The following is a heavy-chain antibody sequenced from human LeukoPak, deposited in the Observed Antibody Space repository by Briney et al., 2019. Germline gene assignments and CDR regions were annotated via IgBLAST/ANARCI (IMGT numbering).Heavy chain of an antibody. Sequence: SETLSLTRTVSGGSISSYYWSWIRQPPGKGLEWIGYIYYTGSTNYNPSLKSRVTISVDTSKNQFSLKLSSVTAADTAVYYCARHYGSGKPWFDYWGQGTLVTVSS. CDR2: IYYTGST. CDR3: ARHYGSGKPWFDY. D-gene: IGHD3-10*01. V-gene: IGHV4-59*01. CDR1: GGSISSYY. J-gene: IGHJ4*02.